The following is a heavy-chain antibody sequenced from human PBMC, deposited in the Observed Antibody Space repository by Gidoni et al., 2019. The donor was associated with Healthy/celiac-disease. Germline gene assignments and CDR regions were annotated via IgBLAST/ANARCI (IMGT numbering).Heavy chain of an antibody. CDR2: ISGSGGST. CDR1: GFTFSSYA. CDR3: AKVAGYTSLYYFDY. D-gene: IGHD6-13*01. Sequence: EAQLLESGGGLVQPGGSLRLSCAASGFTFSSYAMSWVRQAPGKGLEWVSGISGSGGSTYYADSVKGRFTISRDNSKNTLYLQMKSLRAEDTAVYYCAKVAGYTSLYYFDYWGQGTLVTVSS. J-gene: IGHJ4*02. V-gene: IGHV3-23*01.